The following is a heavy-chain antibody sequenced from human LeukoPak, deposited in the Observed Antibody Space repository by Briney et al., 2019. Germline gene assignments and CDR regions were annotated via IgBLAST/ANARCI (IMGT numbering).Heavy chain of an antibody. J-gene: IGHJ3*02. D-gene: IGHD1-26*01. V-gene: IGHV1-2*02. CDR3: ATGSYLYDAFDI. CDR1: GYTFTAYY. Sequence: ASVKVSCKASGYTFTAYYMHWVRQAPGQGLEWMGWINPNSGGTNYAQKFQGRVTMTRDTSISTAYMELSRLRSDDTAVYYCATGSYLYDAFDIWGQGTMVTVSS. CDR2: INPNSGGT.